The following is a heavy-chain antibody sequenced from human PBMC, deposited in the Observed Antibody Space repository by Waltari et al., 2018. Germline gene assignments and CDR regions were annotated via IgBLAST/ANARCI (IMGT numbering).Heavy chain of an antibody. CDR3: ARSGYDSTEGWLDP. V-gene: IGHV4-61*02. CDR2: IYTTGRT. CDR1: GASVSGGSYF. J-gene: IGHJ5*02. D-gene: IGHD3-22*01. Sequence: QVQLQESGPGLVKPSQTLSLTCTVSGASVSGGSYFWNWIRQPAGKGLEWIARIYTTGRTDYNPSLQGRVTISADTSKNELSLKMSSVTAADTAVYYCARSGYDSTEGWLDPWGPGTLVTVSS.